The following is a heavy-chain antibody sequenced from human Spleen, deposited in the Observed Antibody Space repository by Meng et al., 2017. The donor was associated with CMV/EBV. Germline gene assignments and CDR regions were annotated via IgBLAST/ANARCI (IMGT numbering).Heavy chain of an antibody. Sequence: EVQLVESGGGLVKPGGSLRLSCAASGFTFSRYGMNWVRQAPGKGLEWVSSISSNNNYTYYADSVKGRFTISRDNAKNSLYLQMNSLRAEDTAVYYCARDQGVAMGGFDYWGQGTLVTVSS. CDR3: ARDQGVAMGGFDY. CDR2: ISSNNNYT. CDR1: GFTFSRYG. J-gene: IGHJ4*02. D-gene: IGHD3-3*01. V-gene: IGHV3-21*01.